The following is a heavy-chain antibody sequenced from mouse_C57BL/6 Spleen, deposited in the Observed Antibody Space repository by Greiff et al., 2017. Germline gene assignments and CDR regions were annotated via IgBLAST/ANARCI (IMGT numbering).Heavy chain of an antibody. J-gene: IGHJ4*01. V-gene: IGHV1-9*01. CDR1: GYTFTGYW. Sequence: VKLQQSGAELMKPGASVKLSCKATGYTFTGYWIEWVKQRPGHGLEWIGEILPGSGSTNYNEKFKGKATFTADTSSNAAYMQLSSLTTEDSAIDDCARWGFTTVVANYAMDYWGQGTSVTVSS. CDR2: ILPGSGST. D-gene: IGHD1-1*01. CDR3: ARWGFTTVVANYAMDY.